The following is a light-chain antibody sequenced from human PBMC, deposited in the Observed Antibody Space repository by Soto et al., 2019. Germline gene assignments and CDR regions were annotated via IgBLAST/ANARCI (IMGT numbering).Light chain of an antibody. CDR3: QQYYSVPIT. CDR1: QSVLYTSNNKNY. CDR2: WAS. Sequence: DVVMTQSPDSLAVSLGERATINCNSSQSVLYTSNNKNYIAWYQQKSGQPPKLLIYWASTRESGVPDRFSGGGSGTDFTLTISSLQAEDVAVYYCQQYYSVPITFGQGTRLA. J-gene: IGKJ5*01. V-gene: IGKV4-1*01.